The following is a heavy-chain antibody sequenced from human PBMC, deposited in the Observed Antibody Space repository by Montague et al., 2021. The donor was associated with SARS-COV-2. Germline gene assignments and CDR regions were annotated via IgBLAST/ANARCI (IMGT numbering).Heavy chain of an antibody. Sequence: RSKKKNDYAVSVKSRITINPDTSKNQISLQLNSVTPEDTAVYYCARTSASSDYWGQGTLVTVSS. CDR2: RSKKKN. V-gene: IGHV6-1*01. CDR3: ARTSASSDY. D-gene: IGHD1-26*01. J-gene: IGHJ4*02.